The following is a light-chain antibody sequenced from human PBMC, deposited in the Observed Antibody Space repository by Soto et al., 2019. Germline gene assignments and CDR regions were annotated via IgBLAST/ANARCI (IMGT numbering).Light chain of an antibody. CDR3: QQYDNSAPLS. J-gene: IGKJ4*01. CDR2: DGS. V-gene: IGKV3D-20*01. Sequence: EIVLTPSPATLSLSPGDRATLSCGASQSVRSSYVAWYQQKAGLAPRLLIYDGSSRASGIPDRFSGSGSGTDVTLTIGRLEPEDFAVYYWQQYDNSAPLSFGGGTKVE. CDR1: QSVRSSY.